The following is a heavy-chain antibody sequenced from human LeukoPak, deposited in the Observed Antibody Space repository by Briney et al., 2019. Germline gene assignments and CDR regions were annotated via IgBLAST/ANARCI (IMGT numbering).Heavy chain of an antibody. V-gene: IGHV4-39*07. J-gene: IGHJ4*02. Sequence: PSETLSLTCTVSGGSISSSSYYWGWIRQPPGKGLEWIGSIYYSGSTYYNPSLKSRVTISVDTSKNQFSLKLSSVTAADTAVYYCARGVVPAVHDYWGQGTLVTVSS. CDR2: IYYSGST. CDR1: GGSISSSSYY. D-gene: IGHD2-2*01. CDR3: ARGVVPAVHDY.